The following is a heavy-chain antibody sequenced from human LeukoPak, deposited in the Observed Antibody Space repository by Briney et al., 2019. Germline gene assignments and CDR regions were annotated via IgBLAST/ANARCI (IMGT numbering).Heavy chain of an antibody. Sequence: GGSLRLSCAASGFTVSSNYMSWVRQAPGKRLEWVSVIYSGGSTYYADSVKGRFTISRDNSKNTLYLQMNSLRAEDTAVYYCARDRAVVTPRNYYYYYGMDVWGQGTTVTVSS. V-gene: IGHV3-66*01. CDR1: GFTVSSNY. D-gene: IGHD4-23*01. J-gene: IGHJ6*02. CDR2: IYSGGST. CDR3: ARDRAVVTPRNYYYYYGMDV.